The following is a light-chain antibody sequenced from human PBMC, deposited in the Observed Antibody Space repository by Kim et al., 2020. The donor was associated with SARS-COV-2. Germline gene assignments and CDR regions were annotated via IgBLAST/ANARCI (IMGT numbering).Light chain of an antibody. CDR1: QSVSSNY. CDR3: QQYGSSPRT. CDR2: GAS. V-gene: IGKV3-20*01. J-gene: IGKJ1*01. Sequence: EIVLTQSPGTLSLSPGERATLSCRASQSVSSNYLAWYQQKPGQAPRLLIYGASSRATGIPDRFSGSGSGTDFTLTISRLEPEDLAVYYCQQYGSSPRTFGQGTKVDI.